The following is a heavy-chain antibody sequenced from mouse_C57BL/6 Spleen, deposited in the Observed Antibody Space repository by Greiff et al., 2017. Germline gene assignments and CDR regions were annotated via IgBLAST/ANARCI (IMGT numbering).Heavy chain of an antibody. CDR1: GFTFSDYG. Sequence: EVQLVESGGGLVKPGGSLKLSCAASGFTFSDYGMHWVRQAPEKGLEWVAYISSGSSTIYYADTVKGRFTISRDNAKNTLFLQMTSLRSEDTAMYYCASIYYGYDVYYFDYWGQGTTLTVSS. V-gene: IGHV5-17*01. D-gene: IGHD2-2*01. CDR2: ISSGSSTI. J-gene: IGHJ2*01. CDR3: ASIYYGYDVYYFDY.